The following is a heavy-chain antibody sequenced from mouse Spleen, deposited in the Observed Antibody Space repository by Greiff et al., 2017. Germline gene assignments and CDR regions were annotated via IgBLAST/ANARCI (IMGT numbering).Heavy chain of an antibody. CDR1: GFSLTSYG. CDR2: IWRGGST. CDR3: AKGDSLLRLQDAMDY. Sequence: VKLVESGPGLVQPSQSLSITCTVSGFSLTSYGVHWVRQSPGKGLEWLGVIWRGGSTDYNAAFMSRLSITKDNSKSQVFFKMNSLQADDTAIYYCAKGDSLLRLQDAMDYWGQGTSVTVSS. D-gene: IGHD1-2*01. V-gene: IGHV2-5*01. J-gene: IGHJ4*01.